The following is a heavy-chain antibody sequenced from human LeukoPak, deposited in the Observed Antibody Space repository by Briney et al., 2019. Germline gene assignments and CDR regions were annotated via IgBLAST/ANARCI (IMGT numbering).Heavy chain of an antibody. V-gene: IGHV3-23*01. Sequence: PGRSLRLSCAASGFTFSSYAMSWVRQAPGKGLEWVSAISGSGGSTYYADSVKGRFTISRDNSKNTLYLQMNSLRAEDTAVFYCVKEGGDYYGSGDFDYWGQGTLVTVSS. CDR1: GFTFSSYA. CDR3: VKEGGDYYGSGDFDY. D-gene: IGHD3-10*01. J-gene: IGHJ4*02. CDR2: ISGSGGST.